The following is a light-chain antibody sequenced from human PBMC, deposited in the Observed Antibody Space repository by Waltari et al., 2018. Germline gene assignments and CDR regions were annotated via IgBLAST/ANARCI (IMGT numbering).Light chain of an antibody. CDR2: EDS. Sequence: SYVVTQPPSVSVAPGQTATITCEGDNIRSKNVNWYQQEPGQAPVVVVEEDSDRPSGIPGRFSGSNSGKTATLTISRVEAGDEADYYCQVWDPNSDRQVFGGGTKLTVL. CDR3: QVWDPNSDRQV. J-gene: IGLJ2*01. V-gene: IGLV3-21*02. CDR1: NIRSKN.